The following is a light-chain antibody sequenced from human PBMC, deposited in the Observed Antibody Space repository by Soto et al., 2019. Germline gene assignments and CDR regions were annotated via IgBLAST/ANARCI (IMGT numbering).Light chain of an antibody. J-gene: IGKJ1*01. V-gene: IGKV3-20*01. CDR1: ERIYSAY. CDR3: QQYGNSPIT. CDR2: GTS. Sequence: EIVMTQSPATLSLSPGERATLSCRASERIYSAYLGWYQQKPGQAPRLLIYGTSSRATGIPDRFSGSGSGTDFTLTISRLEPEDFAVYYCQQYGNSPITFGQGTKV.